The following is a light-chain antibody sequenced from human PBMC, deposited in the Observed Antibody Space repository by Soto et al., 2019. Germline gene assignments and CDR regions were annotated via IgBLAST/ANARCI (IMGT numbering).Light chain of an antibody. CDR1: QSVSSN. V-gene: IGKV3-15*01. J-gene: IGKJ1*01. Sequence: EIVMTQSPATLSVSPGERATLSCRASQSVSSNLAWYQQKPGQAPRLLIYGASTRATGIPARFSGSGSVTEFTLTISSLQSEDCAVYYCQQYNNWPWTFGQVTKVEIK. CDR3: QQYNNWPWT. CDR2: GAS.